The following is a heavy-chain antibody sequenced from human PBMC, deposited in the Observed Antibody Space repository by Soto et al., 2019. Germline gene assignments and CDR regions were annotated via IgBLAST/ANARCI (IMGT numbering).Heavy chain of an antibody. CDR3: ARGDGDHYDGNGYLCRH. CDR1: GFTFSSYW. CDR2: IKSDGSGT. J-gene: IGHJ4*02. Sequence: EVQLVESGGGLVQPGESLTLSCAASGFTFSSYWMHWVRQAPGKGLVWVSRIKSDGSGTYYADSVKGRHTISRDNARNTRYLQMTSLRGEDTAVYFCARGDGDHYDGNGYLCRHWGQGTLVTVSS. V-gene: IGHV3-74*01. D-gene: IGHD3-22*01.